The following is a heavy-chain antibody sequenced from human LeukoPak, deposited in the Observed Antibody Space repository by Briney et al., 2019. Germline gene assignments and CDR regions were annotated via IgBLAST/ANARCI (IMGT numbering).Heavy chain of an antibody. CDR2: IYYSGTT. CDR1: GGSISSYY. V-gene: IGHV4-59*01. Sequence: SETLSLTCTVSGGSISSYYWSWIRQPPGKGLEWIGYIYYSGTTNYNPSLKSRVTISVDTSKNHFSLNLSSVTAADTAVYYCARVSGGRNGMFDPWGQGTLVTVSS. D-gene: IGHD1-1*01. J-gene: IGHJ5*02. CDR3: ARVSGGRNGMFDP.